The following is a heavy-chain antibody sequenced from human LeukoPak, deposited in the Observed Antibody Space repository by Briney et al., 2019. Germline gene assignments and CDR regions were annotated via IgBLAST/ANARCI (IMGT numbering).Heavy chain of an antibody. Sequence: GGSLRLSCAASGFTFSSYWMHWVRQAPGKGLVWVSRINSDGSSTSYADSVKGRFTISRDNAKNTPYLQMNSLRAEDTAVYYCARGHSRYYYDSSGYYYSYWGQGTLVTVSS. J-gene: IGHJ4*02. CDR1: GFTFSSYW. D-gene: IGHD3-22*01. CDR2: INSDGSST. V-gene: IGHV3-74*01. CDR3: ARGHSRYYYDSSGYYYSY.